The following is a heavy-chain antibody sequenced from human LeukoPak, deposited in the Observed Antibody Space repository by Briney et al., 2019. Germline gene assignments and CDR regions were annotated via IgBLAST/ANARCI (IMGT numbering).Heavy chain of an antibody. CDR3: ARRLATAGTYFFDS. CDR2: IYYSGST. Sequence: PSETLSLTCNVSGGSTSGSSYYWGWIRQPPGKGLEWIGNIYYSGSTYYTPSLKSRVTMSVDTSKNQFSLRLNSVTAADTAVYYCARRLATAGTYFFDSWGQGTLVTVSP. D-gene: IGHD6-13*01. J-gene: IGHJ4*02. CDR1: GGSTSGSSYY. V-gene: IGHV4-39*01.